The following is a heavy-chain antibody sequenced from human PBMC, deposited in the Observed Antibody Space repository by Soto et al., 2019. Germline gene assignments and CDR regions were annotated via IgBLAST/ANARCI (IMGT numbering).Heavy chain of an antibody. V-gene: IGHV1-69*13. J-gene: IGHJ5*02. D-gene: IGHD1-26*01. Sequence: SVKVSCKASGGTFSSYAISWVRQAPGQGLEWMGGIIPIFGTANYAQKFQGRVTITADESTSTAYMELRSLRSDDTAVYYCARVVGALGHWFDPWGQGTLVTVSS. CDR3: ARVVGALGHWFDP. CDR2: IIPIFGTA. CDR1: GGTFSSYA.